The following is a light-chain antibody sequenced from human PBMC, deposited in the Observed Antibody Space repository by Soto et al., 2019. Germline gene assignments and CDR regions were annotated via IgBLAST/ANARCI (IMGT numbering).Light chain of an antibody. CDR2: AAS. CDR3: QQSDSPPIT. V-gene: IGKV1-39*01. J-gene: IGKJ5*01. Sequence: DIQAIQCPSGLSESVGERVPIPCRASQSISFYLNWYQQKPGKAHKALIYAASNLQSGVPSRFSGSGSGTDFTLTINSLQPEDFATYYCQQSDSPPITFGQGTRLEIK. CDR1: QSISFY.